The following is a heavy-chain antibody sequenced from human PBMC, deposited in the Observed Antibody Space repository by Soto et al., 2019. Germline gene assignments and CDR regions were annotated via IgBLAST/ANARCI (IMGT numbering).Heavy chain of an antibody. Sequence: QVQLQESGPGLVKPSETLSLTCTVSGGSISSYYWSWIRQPPGKGLEWIGYIYYSGSTNYNPSLTRRVTISVDTSKTQSSLKLSSVTAADTAVYYCARVWGGAFDIWGQGTMVTVSS. CDR1: GGSISSYY. V-gene: IGHV4-59*01. D-gene: IGHD3-10*01. J-gene: IGHJ3*02. CDR2: IYYSGST. CDR3: ARVWGGAFDI.